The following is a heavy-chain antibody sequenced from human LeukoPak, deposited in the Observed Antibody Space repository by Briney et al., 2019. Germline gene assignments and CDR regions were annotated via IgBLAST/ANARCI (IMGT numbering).Heavy chain of an antibody. CDR1: GGSISSSSYY. Sequence: PSETLSLTCTVSGGSISSSSYYWGWIRQPPVKGLEWIGSIYYSGSTYYNPSLKSRVTIPVDTSKNQFSLKLSSVTAADTAVYYCARGDYVDPEFDYWGQGTLVTVSS. D-gene: IGHD4-17*01. V-gene: IGHV4-39*01. CDR2: IYYSGST. CDR3: ARGDYVDPEFDY. J-gene: IGHJ4*02.